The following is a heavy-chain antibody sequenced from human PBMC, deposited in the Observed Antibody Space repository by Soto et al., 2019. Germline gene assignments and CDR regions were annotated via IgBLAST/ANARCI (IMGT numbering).Heavy chain of an antibody. J-gene: IGHJ5*02. CDR3: AREWDFWSATGWFDP. V-gene: IGHV1-18*01. D-gene: IGHD3-3*01. CDR2: ISAYNGNT. CDR1: GYTFTSYG. Sequence: ASVKVSCKASGYTFTSYGISWVRQAPGQGLEWMGWISAYNGNTNYAQKLQGRVTMTTDTSTSTAYMELRSLRSDDTAVYYCAREWDFWSATGWFDPWGQGTLVTVSS.